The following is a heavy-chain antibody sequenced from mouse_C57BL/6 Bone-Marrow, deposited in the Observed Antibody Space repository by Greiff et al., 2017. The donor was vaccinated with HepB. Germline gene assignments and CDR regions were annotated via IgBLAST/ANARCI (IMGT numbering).Heavy chain of an antibody. CDR1: GYTFTSYW. J-gene: IGHJ2*01. V-gene: IGHV1-50*01. D-gene: IGHD2-4*01. CDR3: ARSPYDYPDY. CDR2: IDPSDSYT. Sequence: QVQLQQSGAELVKPGASVKLSCKASGYTFTSYWMQWVKQRPGQGLEWIGEIDPSDSYTNYNQKFKGKATLTVDTSSSTAYMQLSSLTSEDSAVYYCARSPYDYPDYWGQGTTLTVSS.